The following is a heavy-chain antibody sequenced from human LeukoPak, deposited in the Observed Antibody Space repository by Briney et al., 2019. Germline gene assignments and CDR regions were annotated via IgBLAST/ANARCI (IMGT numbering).Heavy chain of an antibody. V-gene: IGHV1-2*02. CDR3: ARETTIVGATIYFDY. D-gene: IGHD1-26*01. J-gene: IGHJ4*02. Sequence: GASVKVSFKASGYTFTVYYMHWVRQAPGQGLEWMGWINPNSGGTNYAQKFQGRVTMTRDTSISTAYMELSRLRSDDTAVYYCARETTIVGATIYFDYWGQGTLVTVSS. CDR2: INPNSGGT. CDR1: GYTFTVYY.